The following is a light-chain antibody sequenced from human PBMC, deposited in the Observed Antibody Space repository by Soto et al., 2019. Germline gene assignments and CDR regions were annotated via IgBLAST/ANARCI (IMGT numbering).Light chain of an antibody. CDR1: QGISSY. CDR2: AAS. V-gene: IGKV1-9*01. Sequence: DIQLTQSPSFLSASVGDRVTITCRASQGISSYLAWYQQKPGKAPKLLIYAASTLQSGVPSRFSGSGSGTEFTLTISSLQPEDFATYYCQQRNSYPLNFGPGTKVDIK. J-gene: IGKJ3*01. CDR3: QQRNSYPLN.